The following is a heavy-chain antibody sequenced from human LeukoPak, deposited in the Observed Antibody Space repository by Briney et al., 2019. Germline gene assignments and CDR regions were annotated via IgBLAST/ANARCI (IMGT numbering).Heavy chain of an antibody. V-gene: IGHV1-69*06. CDR2: IIPIFGTA. Sequence: SVKVSCKASGGTFSSYAISWVRQAPGQGLEWMGGIIPIFGTANYAQKFQGRVTITADKSTSTAYMELSSLRSEDTAVYYCARAGYYYDGSDYYPHFDYWGQGTLVTVSS. D-gene: IGHD3-22*01. CDR3: ARAGYYYDGSDYYPHFDY. CDR1: GGTFSSYA. J-gene: IGHJ4*02.